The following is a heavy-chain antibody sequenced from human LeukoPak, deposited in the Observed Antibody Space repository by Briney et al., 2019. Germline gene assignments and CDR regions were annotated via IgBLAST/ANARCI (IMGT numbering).Heavy chain of an antibody. Sequence: SVKVSCKASGGTVCSYSISCVRQAPGQGLEWMGGIIPMFDTLNYAQKFQGRATITADESTITAYMELSSLRSEDTAVYYCAREGPICSSATGYTGNVFDIWGQGTMVTVSS. V-gene: IGHV1-69*13. J-gene: IGHJ3*02. CDR2: IIPMFDTL. CDR3: AREGPICSSATGYTGNVFDI. CDR1: GGTVCSYS. D-gene: IGHD2-2*02.